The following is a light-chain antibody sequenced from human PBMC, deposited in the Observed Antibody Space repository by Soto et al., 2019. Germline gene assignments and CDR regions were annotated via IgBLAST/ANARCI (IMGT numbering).Light chain of an antibody. J-gene: IGKJ1*01. CDR3: QQYYSTPQA. Sequence: DIVMTQSPDSLAVSLGERATINCKSSQSVLYSSNNKNYLAWYQHKPGQPPKLLIYWASTRESGVPDRFSGSGSGTDFTLTISSLQAEDVVVYYCQQYYSTPQAFGQGTKVEIK. CDR1: QSVLYSSNNKNY. V-gene: IGKV4-1*01. CDR2: WAS.